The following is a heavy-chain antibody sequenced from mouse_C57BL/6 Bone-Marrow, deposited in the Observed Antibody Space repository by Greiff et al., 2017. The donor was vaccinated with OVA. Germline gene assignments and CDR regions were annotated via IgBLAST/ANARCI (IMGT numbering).Heavy chain of an antibody. D-gene: IGHD1-1*01. V-gene: IGHV1-81*01. CDR3: ARKKCTGRFDY. CDR1: GYTFTSYG. J-gene: IGHJ2*01. Sequence: VQLKQSGAELARPGASVKLSCKASGYTFTSYGISWVKQRTGQGLEWIGEIYPRSGNTYYNEKFKGKATLTADKSSSTAYMELRSLTSEDSAVYFCARKKCTGRFDYWGQGTTLTVSS. CDR2: IYPRSGNT.